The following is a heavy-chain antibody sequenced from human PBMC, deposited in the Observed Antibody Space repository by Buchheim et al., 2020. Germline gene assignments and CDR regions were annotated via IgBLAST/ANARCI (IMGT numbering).Heavy chain of an antibody. CDR1: GFTFSTYA. D-gene: IGHD3-10*01. J-gene: IGHJ4*02. CDR2: ISYAGSNK. V-gene: IGHV3-30-3*01. CDR3: ARDPIYGSGSYYNDPPFDY. Sequence: QVQLVESGGGVVQLGRSLRLSCAASGFTFSTYAIHWVRQAPGKGLEWVAVISYAGSNKHYADSVKGRFTISRDNSKNTLYLQMNSLRAEDTAVYYCARDPIYGSGSYYNDPPFDYWGQGTL.